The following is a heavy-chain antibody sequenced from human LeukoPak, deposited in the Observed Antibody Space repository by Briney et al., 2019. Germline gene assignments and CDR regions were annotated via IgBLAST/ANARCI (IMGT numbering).Heavy chain of an antibody. Sequence: GGSLRLSCAASGFTFSSYWMSWVRQAPGKGLEWVANIKQDGSEKYYVDSVKGRFTISRDNAKNSLYLQMNSLRAEDTAVYYCARDVYDFWSGYLYYFDYWGQGTLVTVSS. CDR2: IKQDGSEK. J-gene: IGHJ4*02. D-gene: IGHD3-3*01. V-gene: IGHV3-7*01. CDR3: ARDVYDFWSGYLYYFDY. CDR1: GFTFSSYW.